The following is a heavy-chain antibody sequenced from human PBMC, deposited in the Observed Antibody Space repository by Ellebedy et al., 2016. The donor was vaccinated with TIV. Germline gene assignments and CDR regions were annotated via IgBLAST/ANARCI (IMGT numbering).Heavy chain of an antibody. Sequence: AASVKVSCKASGYTFTGYYMHWVRQAPGQGLEWMGWINPNSGGTNYAQKFQGRVTMTRDTSISTAYMELSRLRSDDTAVYYCARERRYDSSGYYVVIRWFDPWGQGTLVTVSS. CDR1: GYTFTGYY. D-gene: IGHD3-22*01. CDR3: ARERRYDSSGYYVVIRWFDP. CDR2: INPNSGGT. V-gene: IGHV1-2*02. J-gene: IGHJ5*02.